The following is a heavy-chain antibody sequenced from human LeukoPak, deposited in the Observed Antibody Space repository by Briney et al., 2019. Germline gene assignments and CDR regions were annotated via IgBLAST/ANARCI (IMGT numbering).Heavy chain of an antibody. Sequence: GGSLRVSCTVSGFTFSSFAMSWVRQAPGKGLEWVSTITGGSGAKYYADSVKGRFTISRDNSKDTLYLQMHSLRAEDTAVYFCAKDTPLTAYTSGWSSNSFDYWGQGTLVAVSS. CDR3: AKDTPLTAYTSGWSSNSFDY. CDR2: ITGGSGAK. D-gene: IGHD6-19*01. V-gene: IGHV3-23*01. CDR1: GFTFSSFA. J-gene: IGHJ4*02.